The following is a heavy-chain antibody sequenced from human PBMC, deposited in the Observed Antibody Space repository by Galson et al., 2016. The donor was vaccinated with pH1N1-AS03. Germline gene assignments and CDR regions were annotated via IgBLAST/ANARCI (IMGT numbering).Heavy chain of an antibody. V-gene: IGHV4-39*01. CDR2: IYYSGST. CDR1: GGSISTSSYY. CDR3: ARHLYGCYVGWFDP. J-gene: IGHJ5*02. D-gene: IGHD2-15*01. Sequence: SETLSLTCTVSGGSISTSSYYWGWIRQPPGKGLEWIGSIYYSGSTYYNPSLKSRVTISVDTSKNQFSLKLSSVTAADTAVYYCARHLYGCYVGWFDPWGQGTLVTVSS.